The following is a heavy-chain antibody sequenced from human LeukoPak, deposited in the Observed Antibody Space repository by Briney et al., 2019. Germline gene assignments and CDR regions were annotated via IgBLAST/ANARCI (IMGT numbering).Heavy chain of an antibody. CDR3: ARALHNAFDI. CDR1: GFTFSSYW. V-gene: IGHV3-7*01. CDR2: IKQDGSEK. J-gene: IGHJ3*02. Sequence: GGSLRLSCAASGFTFSSYWMSWVRQAPGKGPEWVAYIKQDGSEKYYVDSEKGRLNISRENAKTSLYLQMNSLRAEDTAVYYCARALHNAFDIWGQGTMVSASS.